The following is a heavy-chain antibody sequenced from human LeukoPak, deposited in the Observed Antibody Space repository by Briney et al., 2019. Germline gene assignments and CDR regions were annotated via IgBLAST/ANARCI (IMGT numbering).Heavy chain of an antibody. CDR3: ARLMTEAGTYSYYFDN. J-gene: IGHJ4*02. D-gene: IGHD6-19*01. V-gene: IGHV3-7*01. Sequence: PGGSLRLSCAASGFTFNNYWMIWVRQAPGKGLEWVADIKYDSSDKFYVDSVKGRFTISRDNAQSSVYLQMNSLRADDTAIYYCARLMTEAGTYSYYFDNWGQGALSPSPQ. CDR1: GFTFNNYW. CDR2: IKYDSSDK.